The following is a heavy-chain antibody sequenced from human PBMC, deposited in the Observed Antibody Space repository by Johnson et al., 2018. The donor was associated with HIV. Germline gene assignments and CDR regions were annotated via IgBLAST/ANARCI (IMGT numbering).Heavy chain of an antibody. D-gene: IGHD2-2*01. J-gene: IGHJ3*02. CDR2: ISYDGSNK. Sequence: QMMLVESGGSVVQPGRSLRLSCAASGFTFSSYALHSFRHAPGKGLEWVAVISYDGSNKYYTDSVRCRFPISRANSKNTLYVQMNSLRAEDTAVYYCARGIPAATRGYAFDIWGQGTMVTVSS. V-gene: IGHV3-30-3*01. CDR3: ARGIPAATRGYAFDI. CDR1: GFTFSSYA.